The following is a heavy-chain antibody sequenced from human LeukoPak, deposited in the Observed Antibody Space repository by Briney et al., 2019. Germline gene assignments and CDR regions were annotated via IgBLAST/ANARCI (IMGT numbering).Heavy chain of an antibody. V-gene: IGHV4-30-2*01. CDR2: IYHSGST. Sequence: PSETLSLTCAVSGGSISSGGYSWGWIRQPPGKGLEWIGYIYHSGSTYYNPSLKSRVTISVDTSKNQFSLKLSSVTAADTAVYYCARALELDVWGQGTTVTVSS. CDR3: ARALELDV. J-gene: IGHJ6*02. D-gene: IGHD5-24*01. CDR1: GGSISSGGYS.